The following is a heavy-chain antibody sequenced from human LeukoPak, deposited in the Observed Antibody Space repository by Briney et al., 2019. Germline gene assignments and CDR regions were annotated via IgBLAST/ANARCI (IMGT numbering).Heavy chain of an antibody. J-gene: IGHJ5*02. V-gene: IGHV4-61*02. D-gene: IGHD3-3*01. CDR2: IHKSGST. CDR3: ALTPSYYDFWSGGLGWFDP. CDR1: GGSISSVSHY. Sequence: SETLSLTCTVSGGSISSVSHYWSWIRQPAGKGLEWIGRIHKSGSTNYNPSLKSRVTISVDTSKNQFSLRLSSVTAADTAAYYCALTPSYYDFWSGGLGWFDPWGQGTLVTVSS.